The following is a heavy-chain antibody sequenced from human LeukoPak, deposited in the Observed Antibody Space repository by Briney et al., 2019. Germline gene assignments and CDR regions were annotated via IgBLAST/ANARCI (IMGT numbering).Heavy chain of an antibody. CDR2: INTRSGDA. V-gene: IGHV1-18*01. Sequence: ASVTVSCKASGYTFTNYGIAWVRQAPGQGLERMGWINTRSGDAQLAHSLQARVTMTTDTSTSTASMELGSLGSDDTAVYYCARDTDFSIDYWGQGSLVTVSS. D-gene: IGHD2/OR15-2a*01. CDR3: ARDTDFSIDY. J-gene: IGHJ4*02. CDR1: GYTFTNYG.